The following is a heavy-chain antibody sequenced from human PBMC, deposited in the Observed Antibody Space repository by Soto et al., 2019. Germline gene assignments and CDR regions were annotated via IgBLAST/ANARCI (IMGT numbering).Heavy chain of an antibody. CDR3: ARGVVVARYSYYGMDV. CDR1: RFTFSSYG. Sequence: GGSLRLSCAASRFTFSSYGMHWVRQAPGKGLEWVAVLWYDGINKYYADSVKGRFTISRDNSKNTLYLQMNSLRADDTAVYYCARGVVVARYSYYGMDVWGQGTTVTVSS. J-gene: IGHJ6*02. V-gene: IGHV3-33*01. CDR2: LWYDGINK. D-gene: IGHD2-15*01.